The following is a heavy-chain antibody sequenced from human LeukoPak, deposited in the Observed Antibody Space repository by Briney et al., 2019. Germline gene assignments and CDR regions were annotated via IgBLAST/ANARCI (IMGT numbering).Heavy chain of an antibody. J-gene: IGHJ4*02. D-gene: IGHD3-9*01. CDR1: GFTFSSYW. CDR3: AITYSYYDILTGSLFY. Sequence: GGSLRLSCAASGFTFSSYWMTWVRRAPGKGLEWVANIKRDGSEKHYVDSVKGRFTISRDNAKNSMFLQMNSLRAEDTAVYYCAITYSYYDILTGSLFYWGQGTLVTVSS. CDR2: IKRDGSEK. V-gene: IGHV3-7*03.